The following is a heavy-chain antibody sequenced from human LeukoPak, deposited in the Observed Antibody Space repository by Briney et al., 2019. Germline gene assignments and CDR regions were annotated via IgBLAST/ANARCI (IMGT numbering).Heavy chain of an antibody. V-gene: IGHV1-18*01. CDR1: GYTFTSYG. D-gene: IGHD3-10*01. J-gene: IGHJ5*02. Sequence: AASVKVSCKASGYTFTSYGISWVRQAPGQGLEWMGWISAHNGNTNYAQKLQGRVTMTTDTSTSTAYMELRSLRSDDTAVYYCARDFLITMVRGVIKPNNWFDPWGQGTLVTVSS. CDR3: ARDFLITMVRGVIKPNNWFDP. CDR2: ISAHNGNT.